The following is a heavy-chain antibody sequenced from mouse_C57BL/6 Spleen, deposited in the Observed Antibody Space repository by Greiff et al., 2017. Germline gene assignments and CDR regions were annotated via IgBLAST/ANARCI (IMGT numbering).Heavy chain of an antibody. CDR1: GYTFTDYY. J-gene: IGHJ4*01. D-gene: IGHD1-1*01. CDR3: ARGYYGIPFNYYAMDY. V-gene: IGHV1-26*01. CDR2: INPNNGGT. Sequence: EVQLQQSGPELVKPGASVKISCKASGYTFTDYYMNWVKQSHGKSLEWIGDINPNNGGTSYNQKFKGKATLTVDKSSSTAYMELRSLTSEDSAVYYCARGYYGIPFNYYAMDYWGQGTSVTVSS.